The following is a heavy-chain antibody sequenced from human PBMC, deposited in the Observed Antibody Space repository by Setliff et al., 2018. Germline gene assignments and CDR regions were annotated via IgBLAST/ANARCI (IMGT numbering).Heavy chain of an antibody. CDR1: GGSFSSSGYY. CDR3: ARASVVHAIAVGY. Sequence: PSETLSLTCTVSGGSFSSSGYYWGWLRQAPGKGLEWIGNIYDSGSSNYNASLKSRVTMSVDTSKNQFSLNLTSVTAADTAVYYCARASVVHAIAVGYWGQGTLVTVSS. J-gene: IGHJ4*02. D-gene: IGHD2-15*01. V-gene: IGHV4-39*01. CDR2: IYDSGSS.